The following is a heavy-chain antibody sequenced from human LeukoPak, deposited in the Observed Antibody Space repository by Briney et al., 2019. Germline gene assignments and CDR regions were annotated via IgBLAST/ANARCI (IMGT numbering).Heavy chain of an antibody. V-gene: IGHV4-38-2*02. CDR1: GYSISDGYY. CDR3: ARDGMCGYCSGGSCSACWFDP. Sequence: SESLCDTCMVSGYSISDGYYWGWIRKPPGKGPEWIGSVYHSGDTYYNPSLKSRVTISVDTSKNQFSLKLSSVTAADTAVYYCARDGMCGYCSGGSCSACWFDPWGQGTLVTVSS. D-gene: IGHD2-15*01. CDR2: VYHSGDT. J-gene: IGHJ5*02.